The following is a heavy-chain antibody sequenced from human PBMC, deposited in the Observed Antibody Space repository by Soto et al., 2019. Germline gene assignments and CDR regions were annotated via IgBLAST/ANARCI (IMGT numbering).Heavy chain of an antibody. CDR3: ARLDPLQRQYYGMDV. Sequence: SETLSLTCTVSGGSISSYYWSWIRQPPGKGLEWIGYIYYSGSTNYNPSLKSRVTISVDTSKNQFSLKASDTAMYYCARLDPLQRQYYGMDVWGQGTTVTVS. J-gene: IGHJ6*02. CDR2: IYYSGST. V-gene: IGHV4-59*12. D-gene: IGHD3-9*01. CDR1: GGSISSYY.